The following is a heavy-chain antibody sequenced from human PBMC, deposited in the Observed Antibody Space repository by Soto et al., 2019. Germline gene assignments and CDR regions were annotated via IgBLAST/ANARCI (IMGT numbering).Heavy chain of an antibody. V-gene: IGHV3-23*01. CDR3: AKPANGWFSAFDI. Sequence: EVQLLESGGGLVQPGGSLRLSCAASGFTFSSYAMSWVRQAPGKGLECVSAISGSGGTTYYADSVKGRFTFSRDNSKNTLYLQMNSLRAEDTAVYYCAKPANGWFSAFDIWGQGTMVTVSS. D-gene: IGHD6-19*01. CDR2: ISGSGGTT. CDR1: GFTFSSYA. J-gene: IGHJ3*02.